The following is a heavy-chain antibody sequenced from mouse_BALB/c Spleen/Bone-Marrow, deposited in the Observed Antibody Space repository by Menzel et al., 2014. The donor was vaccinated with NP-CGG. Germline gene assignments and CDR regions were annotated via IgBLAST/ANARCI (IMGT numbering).Heavy chain of an antibody. Sequence: EVQLGESGAELVKPGASVKLSCTASGFNIKDTYMHWVKQRPEQGLEWIGRIDPANGNTKYDPKFQGKATITADTSSNTAYLQLSSLTSEDTAVYYCASYRYGWYFDVWGAGTTVTVSS. V-gene: IGHV14-3*02. CDR1: GFNIKDTY. CDR2: IDPANGNT. J-gene: IGHJ1*01. CDR3: ASYRYGWYFDV. D-gene: IGHD2-14*01.